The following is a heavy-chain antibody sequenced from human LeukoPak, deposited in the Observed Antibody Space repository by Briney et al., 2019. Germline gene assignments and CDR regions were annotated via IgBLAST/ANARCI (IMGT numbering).Heavy chain of an antibody. CDR1: GISINPYY. CDR3: MRDGPSWGLL. CDR2: IIYTTAST. D-gene: IGHD3-16*01. Sequence: SETLSLTXTVSGISINPYYWTWIRQPAGKGLEWIGRIIYTTASTNYNPSLSSRVTMSVDTSKNQISLKLTYVTAADTAMYYCMRDGPSWGLLWGLGTLVTVSS. V-gene: IGHV4-4*07. J-gene: IGHJ4*02.